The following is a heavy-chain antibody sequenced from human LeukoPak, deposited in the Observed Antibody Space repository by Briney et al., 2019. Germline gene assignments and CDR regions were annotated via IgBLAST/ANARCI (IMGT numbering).Heavy chain of an antibody. CDR3: AKASTRYYDSSGYYSRAPYFDY. Sequence: GRSLRLSCAASGFTFSSYGMHWVRQAPGKGLEWVAVIWYDGSNKYYADSVKGRFTISRDNAKNSLYLQMNSLRAEDTALYYCAKASTRYYDSSGYYSRAPYFDYWGQGTLVTVSS. D-gene: IGHD3-22*01. V-gene: IGHV3-33*03. CDR1: GFTFSSYG. CDR2: IWYDGSNK. J-gene: IGHJ4*02.